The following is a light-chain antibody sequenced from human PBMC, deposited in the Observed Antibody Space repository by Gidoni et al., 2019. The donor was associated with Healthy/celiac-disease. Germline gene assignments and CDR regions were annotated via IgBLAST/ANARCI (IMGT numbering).Light chain of an antibody. CDR2: QDN. V-gene: IGLV3-1*01. J-gene: IGLJ2*01. Sequence: SYELTQPPSVSVSPGQTASITCSGDKLGNKYACWYQQKPGQSPVLAIYQDNKRPSGIPERFSGSNSGNTATLTISGTQAMDEADYYCQAWDSSTGVFGGGTELTVL. CDR1: KLGNKY. CDR3: QAWDSSTGV.